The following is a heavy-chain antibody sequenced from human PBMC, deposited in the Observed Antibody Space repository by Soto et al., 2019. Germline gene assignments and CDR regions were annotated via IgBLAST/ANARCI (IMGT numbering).Heavy chain of an antibody. D-gene: IGHD3-22*01. Sequence: ASVKVSCKASGYTFTSYGISWVRQAPGQGLEWMGWISAYNGNTNYAQKLQGRVTMTTDTSTSTAYMELRSLRSDDTAVYYCAIRTDPSYYDSSGYLDPWGQGTLVTVSS. V-gene: IGHV1-18*01. J-gene: IGHJ5*02. CDR3: AIRTDPSYYDSSGYLDP. CDR1: GYTFTSYG. CDR2: ISAYNGNT.